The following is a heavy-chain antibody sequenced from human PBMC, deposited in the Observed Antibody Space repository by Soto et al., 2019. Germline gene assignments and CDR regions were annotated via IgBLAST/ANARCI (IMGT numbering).Heavy chain of an antibody. J-gene: IGHJ6*02. CDR1: DFSISNAW. CDR2: VKRKIDGETT. V-gene: IGHV3-15*07. Sequence: EVQLVESGGGLVKPGGSLRLSCAASDFSISNAWMNWVRQAPGKGREWVGRVKRKIDGETTDYAAPVKGRFTISRDDSNNMLYLQMNSLKADDTAVYYCTTGSVEGVWGQGTTVTVSS. D-gene: IGHD2-15*01. CDR3: TTGSVEGV.